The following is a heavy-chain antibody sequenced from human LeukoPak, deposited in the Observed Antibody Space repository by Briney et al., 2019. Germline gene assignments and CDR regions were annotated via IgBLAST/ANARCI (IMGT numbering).Heavy chain of an antibody. CDR2: VSHIGGSETT. CDR1: GGSISTYY. D-gene: IGHD3-9*01. V-gene: IGHV4-59*01. CDR3: ARTIQGYWFDP. J-gene: IGHJ5*02. Sequence: SETLSLTCTVSGGSISTYYWTWIRQPPGKGLEWIGCVSHIGGSETTNYNSSLKSRVTISTDTSKNQFSLNLSSVTAADTAVYYCARTIQGYWFDPWGQGTLVTVSS.